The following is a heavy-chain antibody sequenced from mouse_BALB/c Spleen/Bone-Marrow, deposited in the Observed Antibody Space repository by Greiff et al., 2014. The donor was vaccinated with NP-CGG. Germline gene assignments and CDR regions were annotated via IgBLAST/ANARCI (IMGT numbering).Heavy chain of an antibody. CDR2: IDPATGNT. V-gene: IGHV14-3*02. J-gene: IGHJ2*01. D-gene: IGHD1-1*01. CDR3: AQWPHYYGSGYEGY. CDR1: GFNIKDTY. Sequence: EVQLQQSGAELVKPGASVKLSCTASGFNIKDTYMHWVKQRPEKGLEGIGRIDPATGNTKFDPKFQVKATVTADTSSKTSYLQLSSLTSEDTAVYYCAQWPHYYGSGYEGYWGQGTTLTVSS.